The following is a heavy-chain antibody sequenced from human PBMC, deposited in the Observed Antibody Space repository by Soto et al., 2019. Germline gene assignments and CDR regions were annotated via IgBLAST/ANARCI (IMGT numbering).Heavy chain of an antibody. CDR3: AREYTYGSNFFDC. J-gene: IGHJ4*02. CDR2: ISHSGST. CDR1: GGSISSAAYY. V-gene: IGHV4-31*03. Sequence: QVQLQESGPGLVKPSQTLSLTCTVSGGSISSAAYYWRWIRQHPGKGLEWIGYISHSGSTYYNPSLKSRFIISVDTSKNQSSLSLTSVTAAATAVYYCAREYTYGSNFFDCWGQGALVTVSS. D-gene: IGHD2-2*02.